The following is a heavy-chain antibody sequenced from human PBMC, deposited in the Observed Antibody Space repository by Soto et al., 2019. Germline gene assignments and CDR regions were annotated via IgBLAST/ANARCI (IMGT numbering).Heavy chain of an antibody. CDR1: GGSFNGYY. V-gene: IGHV4-34*01. J-gene: IGHJ4*02. D-gene: IGHD6-19*01. CDR2: INHSGST. CDR3: ARGNAVAGTFGLDY. Sequence: QVQLQQWGAGLLKPSETLSLTCAVYGGSFNGYYWSWIRQPPGKGLEWIGEINHSGSTNYNPSLKSRVTISVDTYKNQFSLKVSSVTAADTAVYYCARGNAVAGTFGLDYWGQGTLVTVSS.